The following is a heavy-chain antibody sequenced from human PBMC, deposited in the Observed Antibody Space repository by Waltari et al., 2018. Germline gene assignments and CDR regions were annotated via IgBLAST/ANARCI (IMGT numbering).Heavy chain of an antibody. V-gene: IGHV3-23*01. J-gene: IGHJ6*02. Sequence: EVQLLESGGDLVRPGGSVRRSCEASGLSFSSYSMNWVRQAPGKGLEWVSMIKTNGDTYYADSVKGRFTISRDNSKSTLFLQMNSLRAEDTAVYYCASSGSYSHRTRMDVWGQGTKVTVSS. CDR1: GLSFSSYS. CDR3: ASSGSYSHRTRMDV. CDR2: IKTNGDT. D-gene: IGHD1-26*01.